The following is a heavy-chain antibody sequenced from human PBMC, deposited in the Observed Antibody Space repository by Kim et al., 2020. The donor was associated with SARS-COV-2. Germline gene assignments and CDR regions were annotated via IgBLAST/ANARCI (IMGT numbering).Heavy chain of an antibody. CDR2: ISGSGGST. V-gene: IGHV3-23*01. J-gene: IGHJ6*02. CDR1: GFTFSSYA. Sequence: GGSLRLSCAASGFTFSSYAMSWVRQAPGKGLEWVSAISGSGGSTYYADSVKGRFTISRDNSKNTLYLQMNSLRAEDTAVYYCAKDGRGGVPAPYGMDVWGQGTTVTVSS. CDR3: AKDGRGGVPAPYGMDV. D-gene: IGHD2-2*01.